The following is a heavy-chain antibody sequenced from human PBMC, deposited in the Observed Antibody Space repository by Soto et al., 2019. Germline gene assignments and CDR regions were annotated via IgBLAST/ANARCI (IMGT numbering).Heavy chain of an antibody. D-gene: IGHD5-18*01. V-gene: IGHV4-59*01. Sequence: SETLSLTCAVYGGSFSSYYWSWIRRPPGMGLEWIASISYSGTTNYNSSLKSRVTISIDTSKNQFSLKFNSVTAADTAVYYCAREGYNFGPFDYWGQGALVTVSS. J-gene: IGHJ4*02. CDR3: AREGYNFGPFDY. CDR1: GGSFSSYY. CDR2: ISYSGTT.